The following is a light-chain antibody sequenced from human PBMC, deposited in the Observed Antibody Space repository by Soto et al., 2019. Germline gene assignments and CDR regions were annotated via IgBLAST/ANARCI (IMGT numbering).Light chain of an antibody. V-gene: IGKV3-20*01. J-gene: IGKJ2*01. CDR3: QQYNNWPPT. CDR2: DAS. CDR1: QSVSSSY. Sequence: EIVLTQSPGTLSLSPGERATLTCRASQSVSSSYLAWYQQKPGQAPRLLMYDASSRATGIPDRFSGSGSGTDFTLTISRLEPEDFAVYYCQQYNNWPPTFGQGTKLEIK.